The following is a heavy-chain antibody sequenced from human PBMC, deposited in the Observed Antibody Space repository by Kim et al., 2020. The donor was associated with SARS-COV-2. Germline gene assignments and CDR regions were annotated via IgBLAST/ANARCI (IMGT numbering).Heavy chain of an antibody. CDR2: ISYDESNK. D-gene: IGHD2-8*01. CDR3: VFGLKSMLYESDY. Sequence: GGSLRLSCTASGFTFSNYGLHWVRQAPGKGLEWVAVISYDESNKYYVDSVKGRFTISRDNSKNTVYLQMNSLRAEDTAVYYCVFGLKSMLYESDYWGQGTLVAVSS. V-gene: IGHV3-30*03. J-gene: IGHJ4*02. CDR1: GFTFSNYG.